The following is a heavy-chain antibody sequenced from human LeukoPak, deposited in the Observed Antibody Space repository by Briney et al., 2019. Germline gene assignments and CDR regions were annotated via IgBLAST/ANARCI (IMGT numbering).Heavy chain of an antibody. CDR1: GYSISSGYY. Sequence: PSETLSLTCAVSGYSISSGYYWGWIRQPPGKGLEWIGSIYYSGSTYYNPSLKSRVTISVDTSKNQFSLKLSSVTAADTAVYYCAHDGYPATPDVWGKGTTVTVSS. V-gene: IGHV4-38-2*01. CDR3: AHDGYPATPDV. D-gene: IGHD2-15*01. J-gene: IGHJ6*04. CDR2: IYYSGST.